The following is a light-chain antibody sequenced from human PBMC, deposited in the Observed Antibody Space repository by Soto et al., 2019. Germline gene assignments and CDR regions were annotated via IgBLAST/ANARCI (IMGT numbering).Light chain of an antibody. CDR2: NVN. Sequence: QSALTQPASVSGSPGQSITISCTGTSSDIGGYNFVSLYQQHPCKAPKLMIYNVNNRPSGFSSRFAGSKSGNTASLTISGLQAEDEADYYCRSYAGSNTFVFGTGTKVTVL. J-gene: IGLJ1*01. CDR3: RSYAGSNTFV. V-gene: IGLV2-14*03. CDR1: SSDIGGYNF.